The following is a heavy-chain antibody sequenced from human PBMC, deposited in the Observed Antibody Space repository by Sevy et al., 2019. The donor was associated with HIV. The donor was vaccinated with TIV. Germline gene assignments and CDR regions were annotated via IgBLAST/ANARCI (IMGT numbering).Heavy chain of an antibody. CDR1: RYSITSGYF. D-gene: IGHD2-21*01. Sequence: SETLSLTCAVSRYSITSGYFWVWIRQSPGRGLEWIGRIYHTGSTDYNPSLKSRVTISVDTSKNQFSLNLNSVTAADTAVYYCAADMGDPTNYPYYMKFWGNGTTVTVSS. V-gene: IGHV4-38-2*01. CDR2: IYHTGST. J-gene: IGHJ6*03. CDR3: AADMGDPTNYPYYMKF.